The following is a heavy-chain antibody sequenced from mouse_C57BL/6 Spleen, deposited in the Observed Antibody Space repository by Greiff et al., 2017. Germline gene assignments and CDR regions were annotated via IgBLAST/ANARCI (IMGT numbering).Heavy chain of an antibody. CDR2: ISSGSSTI. D-gene: IGHD1-1*01. J-gene: IGHJ2*01. V-gene: IGHV5-17*01. CDR3: ARNYYGSSLDY. Sequence: EVMLVESGGGLVKPGGSLKLSCAASGFTFSDYGMHWVRQAPEKGLEWVAYISSGSSTIYYADPVKGRFTISRDNAKNTLFLQMTSLRSEDTAMXYCARNYYGSSLDYWGQGTTLTVSS. CDR1: GFTFSDYG.